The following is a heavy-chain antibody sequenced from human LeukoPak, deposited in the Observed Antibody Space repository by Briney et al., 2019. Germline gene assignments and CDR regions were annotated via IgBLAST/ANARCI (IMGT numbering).Heavy chain of an antibody. J-gene: IGHJ4*02. CDR2: IWYDGSNK. V-gene: IGHV3-33*06. Sequence: PGRSLRLSCAASGFTFSSYGMHWVRQAPGKGLEWVAVIWYDGSNKYYADSVKGRFTISRDNSKNTLYLQMNSLRAEDTAVYYCAKDLLAGIAARPTPHYWGQGTLVTVSS. CDR1: GFTFSSYG. D-gene: IGHD6-6*01. CDR3: AKDLLAGIAARPTPHY.